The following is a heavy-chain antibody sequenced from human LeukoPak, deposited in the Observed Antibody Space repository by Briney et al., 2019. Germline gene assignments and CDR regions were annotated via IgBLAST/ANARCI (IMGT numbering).Heavy chain of an antibody. CDR3: AKDTLSGSPDY. CDR1: GFTFSSCS. V-gene: IGHV3-74*01. Sequence: GGSLRLSCVASGFTFSSCSMNWVRQAPGKGLVWVSRINTDGSTTAYADSVKGRFTISRDNAKNTLYLQMNSLRAEDTAVYYCAKDTLSGSPDYWGQGTLVTVSS. CDR2: INTDGSTT. D-gene: IGHD1-26*01. J-gene: IGHJ4*02.